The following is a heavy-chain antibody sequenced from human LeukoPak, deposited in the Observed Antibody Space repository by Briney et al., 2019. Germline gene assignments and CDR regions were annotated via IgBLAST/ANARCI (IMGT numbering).Heavy chain of an antibody. CDR2: IRNKGDGETV. Sequence: PGGSLRLSCAASGFTFSNSYMTWVRQAPGKGLEWVGRIRNKGDGETVDYGAPVKGRFTISRDDSKNTLYLQMNNLKTEDIAVYYCTTGVTWYQVGDNYWGQGTLVTVSS. CDR1: GFTFSNSY. CDR3: TTGVTWYQVGDNY. V-gene: IGHV3-15*01. J-gene: IGHJ4*02. D-gene: IGHD2-2*01.